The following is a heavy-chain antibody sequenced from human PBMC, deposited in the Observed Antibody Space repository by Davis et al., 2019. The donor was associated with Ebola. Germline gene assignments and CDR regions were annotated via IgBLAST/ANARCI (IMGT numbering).Heavy chain of an antibody. CDR1: GESFSGYY. D-gene: IGHD2-2*02. CDR3: ASSLAVVVPAAIDY. J-gene: IGHJ4*02. V-gene: IGHV4-34*01. CDR2: INHSGST. Sequence: SETLSLTCAVYGESFSGYYWSWLRQPPGKGLEWIGEINHSGSTNYNPSLKSRVTISVDTSKNQFSLKLSSVTAADTAVYYCASSLAVVVPAAIDYWGQGTLVTVSS.